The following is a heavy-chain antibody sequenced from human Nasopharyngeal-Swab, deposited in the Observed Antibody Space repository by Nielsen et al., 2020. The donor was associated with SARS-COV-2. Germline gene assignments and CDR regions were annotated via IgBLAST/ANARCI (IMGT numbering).Heavy chain of an antibody. V-gene: IGHV3-48*04. CDR3: ARDGLDYDFWSAYFMDV. Sequence: GESLKISCAASGFTFNNYNFNWVRQAPGKGLEWVSYISRSSSNIYYADSVKGRFTISRDNAKSSVFLEMNSLRAEDTAVYYCARDGLDYDFWSAYFMDVWGQGTTVTVSS. CDR1: GFTFNNYN. CDR2: ISRSSSNI. D-gene: IGHD3-3*01. J-gene: IGHJ6*02.